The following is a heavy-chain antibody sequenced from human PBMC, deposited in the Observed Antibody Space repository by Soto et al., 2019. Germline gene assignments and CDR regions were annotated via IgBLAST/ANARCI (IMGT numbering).Heavy chain of an antibody. CDR3: ARDSDFYKADY. J-gene: IGHJ4*02. CDR2: IMKDGGVK. V-gene: IGHV3-7*01. CDR1: GFTFSGYW. Sequence: EVQLVESGGGLVQPGGSLRLSCAASGFTFSGYWMGWVRQAPGKGLEWVASIMKDGGVKKYVDSVKGRFTISRDNAKNSVFLQMNSLRAEYTAGYYCARDSDFYKADYWGQGTLVTVS. D-gene: IGHD2-21*02.